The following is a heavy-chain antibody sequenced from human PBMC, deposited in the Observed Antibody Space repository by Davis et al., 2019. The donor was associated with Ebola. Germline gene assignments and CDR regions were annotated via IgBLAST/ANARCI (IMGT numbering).Heavy chain of an antibody. CDR2: ISSSSSTI. CDR1: GFTFSSYW. CDR3: ARGVTTLKYYFDY. Sequence: PGGSLRLSCAASGFTFSSYWMSWVRQAPGKGLEWVSYISSSSSTIYYADSVKGRFTISRDNAKNSLYLQMNSLRDEDTAVYYCARGVTTLKYYFDYWGQGTLVTVSS. D-gene: IGHD4-17*01. J-gene: IGHJ4*02. V-gene: IGHV3-48*02.